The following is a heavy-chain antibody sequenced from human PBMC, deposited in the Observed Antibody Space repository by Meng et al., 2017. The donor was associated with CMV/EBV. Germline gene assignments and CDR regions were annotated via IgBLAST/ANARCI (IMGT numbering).Heavy chain of an antibody. J-gene: IGHJ4*02. V-gene: IGHV1-2*02. CDR2: INPNSGGT. CDR3: ARSKKVVVPAAIGY. CDR1: GYTFTGYY. Sequence: ASVKVSCKASGYTFTGYYMHWVRQAPGQGLEWMGWINPNSGGTNYAQKFQGRVTMTRDTSISTAYMELSRLRSDDTAVYYCARSKKVVVPAAIGYWGQGTLVTVSS. D-gene: IGHD2-2*01.